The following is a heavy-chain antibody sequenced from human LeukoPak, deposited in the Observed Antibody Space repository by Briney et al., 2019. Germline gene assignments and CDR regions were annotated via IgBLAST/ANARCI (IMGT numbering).Heavy chain of an antibody. CDR1: GFTFSSYS. CDR2: IRSSGDMM. J-gene: IGHJ4*02. CDR3: VRDPDALDY. V-gene: IGHV3-48*02. Sequence: QPGGSLRLSCATSGFTFSSYSMNWVRQAPGKGLEWVSYIRSSGDMMYYADSVKGRFTISRDNAKKSVYLQMNSLRDEDTAVYYCVRDPDALDYWGQGTQVTVSS.